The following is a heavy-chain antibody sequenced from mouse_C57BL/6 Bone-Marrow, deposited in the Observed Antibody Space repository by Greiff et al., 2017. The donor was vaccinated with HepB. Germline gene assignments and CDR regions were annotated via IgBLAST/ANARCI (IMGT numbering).Heavy chain of an antibody. CDR2: INPGSGGT. CDR1: GYAFTNYL. Sequence: QVQLQQSGAELVRPGTSVKVSCKASGYAFTNYLIEWVKQRPGQGLEWIGVINPGSGGTNYNEKFKGKAKLTADKSSSTAYMQLSSLTSEDSAVYFCAIIYYYWGTGTTVTVSS. D-gene: IGHD1-1*01. CDR3: AIIYYY. J-gene: IGHJ1*03. V-gene: IGHV1-54*01.